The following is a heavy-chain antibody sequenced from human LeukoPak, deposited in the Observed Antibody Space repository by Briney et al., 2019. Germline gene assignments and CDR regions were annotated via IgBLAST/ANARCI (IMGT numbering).Heavy chain of an antibody. CDR1: GFTVSNNY. CDR2: IYSGGST. CDR3: AREPINDSGYFDY. Sequence: GGSLRLSCAASGFTVSNNYMSWVRQAPGKGLEWVSLIYSGGSTYHADSVKGRFTISRDNSKNTLYLQMNSLRVEDMAVYYCAREPINDSGYFDYWGQGTLVTVSS. D-gene: IGHD1-1*01. V-gene: IGHV3-53*01. J-gene: IGHJ4*02.